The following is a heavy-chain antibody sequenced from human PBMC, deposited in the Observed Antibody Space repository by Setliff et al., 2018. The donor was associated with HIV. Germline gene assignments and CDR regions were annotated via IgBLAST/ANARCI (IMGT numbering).Heavy chain of an antibody. J-gene: IGHJ4*02. Sequence: GGSLRLSCTASGFTFSSYAMTWVRQAPGKGLGWVPAISSSGDTIYYADSVKVRFTISRDNAKNSLDLQMNYLRAGDTAVYYCARSSLGTATHFDSWGQGTLVTVSS. CDR2: ISSSGDTI. D-gene: IGHD2-15*01. CDR1: GFTFSSYA. V-gene: IGHV3-48*03. CDR3: ARSSLGTATHFDS.